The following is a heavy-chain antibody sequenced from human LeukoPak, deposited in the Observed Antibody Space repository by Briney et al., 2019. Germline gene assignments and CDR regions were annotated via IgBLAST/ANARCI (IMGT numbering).Heavy chain of an antibody. CDR1: GGSISSGGYS. D-gene: IGHD6-13*01. V-gene: IGHV4-30-2*01. J-gene: IGHJ4*02. Sequence: SETLSLTCAVSGGSISSGGYSWSWIRQPPGKGLEWIGYIYHSGSTYYNPSLKSRVTISVDRSKNQFSLKLSSVTAADTAVYYCARGMGAAGEYFDYWGQETLVTVSS. CDR3: ARGMGAAGEYFDY. CDR2: IYHSGST.